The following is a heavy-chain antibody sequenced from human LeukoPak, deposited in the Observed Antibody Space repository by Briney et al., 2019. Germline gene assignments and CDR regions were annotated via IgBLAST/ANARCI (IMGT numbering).Heavy chain of an antibody. Sequence: GASVKVSCKASGYTFTSYGISWVRQAPGQGLEWMGWISAYNGNTNYAQKLQGRVTMTTDTSTSTAYMELRSLRSDDTAVYYCARDRLFGTSGDCYSWGQGTLVTVSS. J-gene: IGHJ4*02. V-gene: IGHV1-18*01. CDR3: ARDRLFGTSGDCYS. D-gene: IGHD2-21*02. CDR2: ISAYNGNT. CDR1: GYTFTSYG.